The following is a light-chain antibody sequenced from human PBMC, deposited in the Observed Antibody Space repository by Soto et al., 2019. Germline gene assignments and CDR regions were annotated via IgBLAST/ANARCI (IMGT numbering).Light chain of an antibody. J-gene: IGKJ3*01. Sequence: EIVLTQSPGTLSLSPGERATLSCRASQSVSSNYLAWYQQKPGQAPRLLIYGASSRAAGIPDTFSGSGSGTDFTLTISRLEPEDFAVYYCQQYGGSPFTFGPGTKVDIK. CDR3: QQYGGSPFT. V-gene: IGKV3-20*01. CDR1: QSVSSNY. CDR2: GAS.